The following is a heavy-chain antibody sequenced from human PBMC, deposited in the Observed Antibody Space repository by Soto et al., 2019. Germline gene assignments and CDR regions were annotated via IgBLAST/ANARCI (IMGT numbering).Heavy chain of an antibody. V-gene: IGHV3-23*01. CDR3: ARDSAWLFDS. CDR2: ISGSGIST. D-gene: IGHD5-12*01. CDR1: GFTFSSYA. Sequence: GGSLRLSCAASGFTFSSYAMTWVRQAPGKGLEWVSSISGSGISTYYADSVKGRFTISRDNSKNTLYLQMNSLRAEDTAVYYCARDSAWLFDSWGQGTLVTVSS. J-gene: IGHJ4*02.